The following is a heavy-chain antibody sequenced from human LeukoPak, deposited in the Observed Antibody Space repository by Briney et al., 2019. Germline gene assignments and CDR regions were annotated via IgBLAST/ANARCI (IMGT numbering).Heavy chain of an antibody. V-gene: IGHV1-18*04. CDR2: ISSYNGNT. Sequence: ASVKVSCKASGYTFTSYYMHWVRQAPGQGLEWMGWISSYNGNTNYGQKFQGRVSMTTDTSTNTAYMELKSLRSDDTAVYYCARDRTAAAVLDYWGQGTLVTVSS. J-gene: IGHJ4*02. CDR1: GYTFTSYY. D-gene: IGHD6-13*01. CDR3: ARDRTAAAVLDY.